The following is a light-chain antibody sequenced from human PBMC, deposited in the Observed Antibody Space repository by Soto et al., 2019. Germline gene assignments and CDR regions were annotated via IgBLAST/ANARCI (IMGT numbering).Light chain of an antibody. Sequence: DIQMTQSPSTLSASVGDRVTITCRASQSISSWLVWYQQKPGKAPKLLIYMASSLESGVPSTFSGSGSGTEFTLTISSLQPDDFATYYCQQYVAYPWTFGQGTKVEIK. CDR2: MAS. V-gene: IGKV1-5*03. CDR3: QQYVAYPWT. CDR1: QSISSW. J-gene: IGKJ1*01.